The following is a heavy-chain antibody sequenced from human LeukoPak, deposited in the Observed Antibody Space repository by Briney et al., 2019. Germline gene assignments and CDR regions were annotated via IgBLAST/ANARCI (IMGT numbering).Heavy chain of an antibody. CDR1: GGTFSSYA. V-gene: IGHV1-69*05. CDR3: ASARSYDSSAVGDY. CDR2: IIPIFGTA. D-gene: IGHD3-22*01. J-gene: IGHJ4*02. Sequence: GAPAKVSCKASGGTFSSYANGWVRQAPGQGLEWMGGIIPIFGTANYAQKFQGRVTITTDESTSTAYMELSSLRSEDTAVYYCASARSYDSSAVGDYWGQGTLVTVSS.